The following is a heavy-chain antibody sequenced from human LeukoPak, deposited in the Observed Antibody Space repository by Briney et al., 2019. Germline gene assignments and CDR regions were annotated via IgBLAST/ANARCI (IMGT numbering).Heavy chain of an antibody. CDR2: INPNSGGT. CDR3: ARDRSGGPKVYARRFDP. D-gene: IGHD2-8*01. J-gene: IGHJ5*02. Sequence: ASVKVSCKASGYTFTGYYMHWVRQAPGQGLEWMGWINPNSGGTNYAQKFQGWVTMTRDTSISTAYMELSRLRSDDTAVYYCARDRSGGPKVYARRFDPWGQGTLVTVSS. V-gene: IGHV1-2*04. CDR1: GYTFTGYY.